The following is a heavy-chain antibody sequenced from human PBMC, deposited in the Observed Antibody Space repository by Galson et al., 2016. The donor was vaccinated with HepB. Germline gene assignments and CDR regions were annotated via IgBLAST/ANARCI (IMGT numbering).Heavy chain of an antibody. CDR1: GFSFSTQS. CDR2: ISSSSSYI. J-gene: IGHJ4*02. D-gene: IGHD4-17*01. CDR3: AREPHDFGDYGVDY. Sequence: SLRLSCAASGFSFSTQSMDWVRQAPGKGLEWVSYISSSSSYISYADSVKGRFTISRDNAKNSLYLQLNSLRAEDTAVYYCAREPHDFGDYGVDYWGQGTLVTVSS. V-gene: IGHV3-21*01.